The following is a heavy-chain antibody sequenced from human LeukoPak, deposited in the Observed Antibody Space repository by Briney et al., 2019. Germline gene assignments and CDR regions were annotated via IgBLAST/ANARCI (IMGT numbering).Heavy chain of an antibody. V-gene: IGHV1-2*02. CDR1: GYTFTGYY. CDR2: INPNSGGI. CDR3: ARLIEDTAMVVY. D-gene: IGHD5-18*01. J-gene: IGHJ4*02. Sequence: ASVKVSCKASGYTFTGYYMHWVRQAPGQGLEWMGWINPNSGGINYAQKFQGRVTMTRDTSISTAYMELSRLRSDDTAVYYCARLIEDTAMVVYWGQGTLVTVSS.